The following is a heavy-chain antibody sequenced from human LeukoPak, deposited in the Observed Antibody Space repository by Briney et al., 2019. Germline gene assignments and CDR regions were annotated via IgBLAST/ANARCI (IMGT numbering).Heavy chain of an antibody. D-gene: IGHD2/OR15-2a*01. CDR3: AREGPRGNSQFDY. J-gene: IGHJ4*02. V-gene: IGHV3-33*01. CDR2: IWYVGSNK. CDR1: GFTFSNYG. Sequence: GGSLRLSCAASGFTFSNYGMHWVRQAPGKGLEWVALIWYVGSNKYYTDSVKGRLTISRDNSKNTLYLQMNSLRAEDTAVYYCAREGPRGNSQFDYWGQGTLVTVSS.